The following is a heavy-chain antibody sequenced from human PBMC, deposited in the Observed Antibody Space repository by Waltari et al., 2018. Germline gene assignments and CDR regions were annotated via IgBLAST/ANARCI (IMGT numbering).Heavy chain of an antibody. CDR1: GGSITSSNYY. CDR3: ARESGRDYYLDS. D-gene: IGHD3-10*01. Sequence: QLHLQESGPGLVKPSETLALTCTVSGGSITSSNYYWGWIRQPPGMGLEWIGITHYSGSTHYSPSLKSRVTISVDTSRNQFSLKLSSVTAADTAIYYCARESGRDYYLDSWGQGTLVTVSS. J-gene: IGHJ4*02. V-gene: IGHV4-39*07. CDR2: THYSGST.